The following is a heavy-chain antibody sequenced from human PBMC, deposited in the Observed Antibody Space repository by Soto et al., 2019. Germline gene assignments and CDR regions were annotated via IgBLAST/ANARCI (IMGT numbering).Heavy chain of an antibody. CDR3: ARASCSGGSCYSPNYFDY. CDR1: GYTFTGYY. V-gene: IGHV1-2*04. J-gene: IGHJ4*02. CDR2: INPNSGGT. Sequence: QVQLVQSGAEVKKPGASVKVSCKASGYTFTGYYMHWVRQAPGQGLEWMGWINPNSGGTNYAQKFQGWDTMTRDTSISTAYMELSRLRSDDTAVYYCARASCSGGSCYSPNYFDYWGQGTLVTVSS. D-gene: IGHD2-15*01.